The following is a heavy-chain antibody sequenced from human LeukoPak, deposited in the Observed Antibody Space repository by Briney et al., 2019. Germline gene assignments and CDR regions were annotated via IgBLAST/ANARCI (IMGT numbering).Heavy chain of an antibody. CDR2: INPNSGGT. Sequence: GASVKVSCKPSGYTFTGYFMHWVRQAPGQGLEWMGWINPNSGGTNYAQKFQGRVTMTRDTSISTAYMELSRLRSDDTAVYYCARNRVGATHWDAFDIWGQGTMVTVSS. J-gene: IGHJ3*02. D-gene: IGHD1-26*01. CDR3: ARNRVGATHWDAFDI. V-gene: IGHV1-2*02. CDR1: GYTFTGYF.